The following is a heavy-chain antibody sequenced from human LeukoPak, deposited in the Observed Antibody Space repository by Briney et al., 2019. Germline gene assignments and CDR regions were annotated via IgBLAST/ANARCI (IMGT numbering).Heavy chain of an antibody. Sequence: GGSLRLSCVASGFTFNSYAMSWVRQAPGKGLEWVSAISGSGGSTYYADYVKGRFTISRDNSKSTLYLQMNSLGAEDTALYYCAKDNGYCTSTSCFLEYWGQGTTVTVSS. J-gene: IGHJ4*02. CDR1: GFTFNSYA. CDR3: AKDNGYCTSTSCFLEY. D-gene: IGHD2-2*03. V-gene: IGHV3-23*01. CDR2: ISGSGGST.